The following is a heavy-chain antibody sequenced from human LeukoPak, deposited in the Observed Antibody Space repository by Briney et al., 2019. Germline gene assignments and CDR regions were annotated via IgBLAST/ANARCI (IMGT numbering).Heavy chain of an antibody. V-gene: IGHV3-30*02. CDR1: GFSFSTYG. Sequence: GVSLRLSCAASGFSFSTYGMHWVRQAPGKGLEWVAFIRSDGSNNLYADSVKGRFTISRDNSKNTLYLQMNSLRAEDTAVYYCAKGHRSSTSCYNWFDPWGQGTLVTVSS. J-gene: IGHJ5*02. D-gene: IGHD2-2*01. CDR2: IRSDGSNN. CDR3: AKGHRSSTSCYNWFDP.